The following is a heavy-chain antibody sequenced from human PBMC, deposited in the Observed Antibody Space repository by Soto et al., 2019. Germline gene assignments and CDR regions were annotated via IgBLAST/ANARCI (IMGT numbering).Heavy chain of an antibody. Sequence: QVTLKESGPVLVKPTETLTLTCTVSGFSLSNARMGVSWIRQPPGKALEWLAHIFSNDEKSYSTSLKSRLTISKDTSKSQVVLTMTIMDPVETATYYCARINGRPDYYYGMDVWGQGTTVTVSS. CDR2: IFSNDEK. CDR3: ARINGRPDYYYGMDV. V-gene: IGHV2-26*01. CDR1: GFSLSNARMG. J-gene: IGHJ6*02.